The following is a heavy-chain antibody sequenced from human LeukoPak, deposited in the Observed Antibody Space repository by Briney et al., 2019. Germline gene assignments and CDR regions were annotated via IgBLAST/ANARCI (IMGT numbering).Heavy chain of an antibody. CDR3: ARSRRNNWFDP. J-gene: IGHJ5*02. CDR2: IKQDGSEK. CDR1: GFTFSSYS. V-gene: IGHV3-7*01. Sequence: GGSLRLSCAASGFTFSSYSMNWVRQAPGKGLEWVANIKQDGSEKYYVDSVKGRFTISRDNAKNSLYLQMNSLRAEDTAVYYCARSRRNNWFDPWGQGTLVTVSS.